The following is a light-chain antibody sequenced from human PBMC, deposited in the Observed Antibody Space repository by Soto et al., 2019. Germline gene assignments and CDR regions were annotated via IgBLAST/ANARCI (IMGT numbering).Light chain of an antibody. Sequence: DIQMTQSPSSLSASLGDRVTITCRASQSISTYLNWYQHKPGKPPKLLIYSASRLQSGVPSRFGGSGSWTDFTIAIRSLQREDFATYYCQQSYITVGQGTRLEIK. CDR3: QQSYIT. CDR2: SAS. V-gene: IGKV1-39*01. J-gene: IGKJ5*01. CDR1: QSISTY.